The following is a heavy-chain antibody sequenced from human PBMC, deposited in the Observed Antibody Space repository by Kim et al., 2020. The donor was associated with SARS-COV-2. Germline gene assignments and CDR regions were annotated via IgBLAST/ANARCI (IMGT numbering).Heavy chain of an antibody. CDR3: ARISITIFPFASYSSGWHDAFDI. J-gene: IGHJ3*02. V-gene: IGHV4-61*01. CDR2: IYYSGST. Sequence: SETLSLTCTVSGGSVSSGSYYWSWIRQPPGKGLEWIGYIYYSGSTNYNPSLKSRVTISVDTSKNQFSLKLSSVTAADTAVYYCARISITIFPFASYSSGWHDAFDIWGQGTMVTVSS. D-gene: IGHD6-19*01. CDR1: GGSVSSGSYY.